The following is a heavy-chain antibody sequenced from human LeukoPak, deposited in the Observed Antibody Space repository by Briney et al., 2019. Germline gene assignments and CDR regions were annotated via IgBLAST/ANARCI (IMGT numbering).Heavy chain of an antibody. Sequence: PGGSLRLSCAASGFTFDDYGMSWVRQAPGKGLEWVAVIWYDGSNKYYADSVKGRFTISRDNSKNTLYLQMNSLRAEDTAMYYCARDRSDSSGYHNWFDPWGQGTLVTVSS. CDR2: IWYDGSNK. CDR3: ARDRSDSSGYHNWFDP. CDR1: GFTFDDYG. V-gene: IGHV3-33*08. J-gene: IGHJ5*02. D-gene: IGHD3-22*01.